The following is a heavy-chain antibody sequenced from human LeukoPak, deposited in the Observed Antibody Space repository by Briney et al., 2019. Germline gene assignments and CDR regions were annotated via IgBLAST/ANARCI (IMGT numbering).Heavy chain of an antibody. CDR1: GRSLNRYY. V-gene: IGHV4-4*09. CDR2: IHTSWRS. CDR3: ARLAAGGGYNYFYYYMEV. D-gene: IGHD2-15*01. J-gene: IGHJ6*03. Sequence: ETPSDTLSGPGRSLNRYYWRWVPQPPWERPEWNGYIHTSWRSNYKQSLKSRVTISVDTSKSQFSLKLSSVTAADTAVYYCARLAAGGGYNYFYYYMEVWGKGTTVTVSS.